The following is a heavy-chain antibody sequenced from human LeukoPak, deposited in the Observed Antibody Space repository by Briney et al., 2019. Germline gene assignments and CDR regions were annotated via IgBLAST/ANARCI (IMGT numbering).Heavy chain of an antibody. V-gene: IGHV1-18*01. CDR3: ARGKTIRVADPFDY. CDR1: GYTFTAYL. Sequence: ASVKVSCKASGYTFTAYLLHWVRQAPGQGLEWMGWISTYTGTPHYAQKLQGRVTMTTDTSTNTAYMDLRSLRSDDTAVYYCARGKTIRVADPFDYWGQGTLVTVSS. CDR2: ISTYTGTP. D-gene: IGHD6-19*01. J-gene: IGHJ4*02.